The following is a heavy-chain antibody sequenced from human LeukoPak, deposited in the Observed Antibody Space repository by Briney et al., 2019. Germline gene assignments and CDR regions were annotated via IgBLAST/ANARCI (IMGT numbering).Heavy chain of an antibody. CDR3: ARGIRYCSDGNCHETDY. CDR2: IYYSGNT. Sequence: SETLSLTCTVSVGSISSYYWTWIRQPPGKRLEWIGYIYYSGNTDYNPSLKSRVTMSVDTSKNQFSLKLTSVTAADTAVYYCARGIRYCSDGNCHETDYWGQGTLVTLSS. J-gene: IGHJ4*02. CDR1: VGSISSYY. V-gene: IGHV4-59*01. D-gene: IGHD2-15*01.